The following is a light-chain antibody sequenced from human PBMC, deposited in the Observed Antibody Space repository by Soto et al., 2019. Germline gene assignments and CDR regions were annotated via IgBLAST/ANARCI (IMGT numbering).Light chain of an antibody. V-gene: IGKV1-33*01. Sequence: DIQMTQSPSSLSASVGDRDTITCQASQGINTYLNWYQQKSGKPPKLLIYDASNLETGVPSRFSGSGSGTDFSFTISSLQPEDIATYHCQQYDSIPSTFGQGTKLEIK. CDR2: DAS. CDR1: QGINTY. CDR3: QQYDSIPST. J-gene: IGKJ2*01.